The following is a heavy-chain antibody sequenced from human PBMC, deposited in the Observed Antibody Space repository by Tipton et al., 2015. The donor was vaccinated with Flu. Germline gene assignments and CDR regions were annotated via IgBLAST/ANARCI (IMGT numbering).Heavy chain of an antibody. Sequence: TLSLTCNVSGGSLSGYYWTWIRQPPGKGLEWIGYIYKDGISNYNPSLKSRLTMSLDTSKNQFSLKLTSLTATDTAVYYCARGSGSGTDVTFYFWGQGTLVTVSS. J-gene: IGHJ4*02. D-gene: IGHD3-10*01. V-gene: IGHV4-59*01. CDR1: GGSLSGYY. CDR3: ARGSGSGTDVTFYF. CDR2: IYKDGIS.